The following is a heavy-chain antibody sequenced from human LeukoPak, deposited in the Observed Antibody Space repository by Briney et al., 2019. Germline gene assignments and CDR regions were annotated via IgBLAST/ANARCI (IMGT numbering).Heavy chain of an antibody. CDR1: GGSISSYY. Sequence: PSETLSLTCTVSGGSISSYYWSWIRQPPGKGLGWIGYIYYSGSTSYNHSLKSRVTISVVTSKNQFSLKLSSVPAAETAVYYSAREYCSGGSCYLDYLGQGTLVTVSS. CDR3: AREYCSGGSCYLDY. D-gene: IGHD2-15*01. V-gene: IGHV4-59*01. CDR2: IYYSGST. J-gene: IGHJ4*02.